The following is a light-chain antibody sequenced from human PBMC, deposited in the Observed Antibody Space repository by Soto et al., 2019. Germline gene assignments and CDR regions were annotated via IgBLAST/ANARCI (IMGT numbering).Light chain of an antibody. CDR3: QQYYATPLT. J-gene: IGKJ4*01. Sequence: DIVMTQSPDSLAVSLGERATINCKSSQSLLYSSNNKNYLAWYQQKPGQPPELLISWASTRESGLPDRFSGSGSGTDVTLTISSLQAEDVAVYYCQQYYATPLTFGGGTKVEIK. CDR2: WAS. CDR1: QSLLYSSNNKNY. V-gene: IGKV4-1*01.